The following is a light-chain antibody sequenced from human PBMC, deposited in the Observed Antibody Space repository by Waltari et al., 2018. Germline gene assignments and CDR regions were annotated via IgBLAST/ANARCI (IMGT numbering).Light chain of an antibody. CDR1: SRYVGGYTY. Sequence: QSALTQPASVSGSPGQSITISCTGTSRYVGGYTYASRYQHHPGNAPKLMIYEVSNRPSGVSNRFSGSKSGNTASLTISGLQAEDEADYYCSSYTSSSTLVFGGGTILTVL. J-gene: IGLJ2*01. CDR3: SSYTSSSTLV. V-gene: IGLV2-14*01. CDR2: EVS.